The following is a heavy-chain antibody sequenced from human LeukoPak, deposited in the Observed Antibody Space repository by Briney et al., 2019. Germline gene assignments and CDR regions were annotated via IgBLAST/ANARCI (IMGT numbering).Heavy chain of an antibody. CDR1: GFTFSSYW. Sequence: GGSLRLSCAASGFTFSSYWTSWVRQAPGKGLEWVANIKQDGSEKYYVDSVKGRFTISRDNAKNSLYLQMNSLRAEDTAVYYCARVGSSGYYFDYWAREPWSPSPQ. CDR3: ARVGSSGYYFDY. CDR2: IKQDGSEK. V-gene: IGHV3-7*01. D-gene: IGHD3-22*01. J-gene: IGHJ4*02.